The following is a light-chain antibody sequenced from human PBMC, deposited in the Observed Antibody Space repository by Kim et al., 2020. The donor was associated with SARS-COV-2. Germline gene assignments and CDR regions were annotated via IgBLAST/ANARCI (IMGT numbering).Light chain of an antibody. CDR1: KLGDKY. CDR3: QAWDNSTVV. V-gene: IGLV3-1*01. CDR2: QDS. Sequence: SYELTQPPSVSVSPGQTASITCSGDKLGDKYACWYQQKPGQSPVLVIYQDSKRPSGIPERFSASNSGNTATLTISGTQAMDEADYYCQAWDNSTVVFGGG. J-gene: IGLJ2*01.